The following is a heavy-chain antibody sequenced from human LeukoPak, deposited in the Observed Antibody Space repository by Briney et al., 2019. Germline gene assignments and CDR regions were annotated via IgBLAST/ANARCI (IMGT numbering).Heavy chain of an antibody. Sequence: SETLSLTCAVYGGSFSGYYWSWIRQPPGKGLEWIGEINHSGSTNYNPSLKSRVTISVDTSKNQFSLKLSSVTAADTAVYYCARRGKLLWFGELPFGYWGQGTLVTVSS. CDR2: INHSGST. D-gene: IGHD3-10*01. CDR1: GGSFSGYY. V-gene: IGHV4-34*01. J-gene: IGHJ4*02. CDR3: ARRGKLLWFGELPFGY.